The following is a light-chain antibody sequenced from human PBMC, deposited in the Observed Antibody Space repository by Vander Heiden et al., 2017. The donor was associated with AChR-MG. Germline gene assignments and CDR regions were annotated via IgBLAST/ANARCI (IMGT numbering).Light chain of an antibody. V-gene: IGLV2-14*03. CDR3: SSYTRTTTLGV. CDR1: SSDIGAYNY. CDR2: DVT. Sequence: QSALTQPASLSGSPAQSISISCTGTSSDIGAYNYVSWYQQHPGKAPRLIIYDVTNRPSGVSNRFSGSKSGNTASLTISGLQAEDEANYFCSSYTRTTTLGVFGGGTKLTVL. J-gene: IGLJ2*01.